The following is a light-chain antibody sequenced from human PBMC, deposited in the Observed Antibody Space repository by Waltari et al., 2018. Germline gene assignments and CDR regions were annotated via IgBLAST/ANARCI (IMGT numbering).Light chain of an antibody. J-gene: IGKJ1*01. V-gene: IGKV1-5*01. Sequence: DIQITQSPSSLSASVGDTVTITCRASQSISSWLDWYQQKPGKAPKLLIYKASSLQSGVPSRFSGSGSGTEFTLTISSLQPEDFATYYCLQFNSSPWTFGQGTKVEIK. CDR3: LQFNSSPWT. CDR1: QSISSW. CDR2: KAS.